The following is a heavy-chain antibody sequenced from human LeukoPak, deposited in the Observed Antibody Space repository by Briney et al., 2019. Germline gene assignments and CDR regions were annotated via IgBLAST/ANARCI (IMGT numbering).Heavy chain of an antibody. J-gene: IGHJ4*02. D-gene: IGHD2-2*01. V-gene: IGHV1-2*02. CDR3: ARDLNPYQLPEDY. Sequence: ASVKVSCKASGYTFTSYYMHWVRQAPGQGLEWVGWINPNSGGTNYAQKFQGRVTMTRDTSISTAYMELSRLRSDDTAVYYCARDLNPYQLPEDYWGQGTLVTVSS. CDR2: INPNSGGT. CDR1: GYTFTSYY.